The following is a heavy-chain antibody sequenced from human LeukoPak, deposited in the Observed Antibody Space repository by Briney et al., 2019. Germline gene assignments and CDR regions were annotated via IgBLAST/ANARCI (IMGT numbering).Heavy chain of an antibody. J-gene: IGHJ4*02. CDR1: GFTFSSYG. CDR2: IRYDGSNK. V-gene: IGHV3-30*02. CDR3: AKDEENSSGWYSTFDY. Sequence: GGSLRLSCAASGFTFSSYGMHWVRQAPGKGLEWVAFIRYDGSNKYYADSVKGRFTISRDNSKNTLYLQMNSLRAEDTAVYYCAKDEENSSGWYSTFDYWGQGTLVTVSS. D-gene: IGHD6-19*01.